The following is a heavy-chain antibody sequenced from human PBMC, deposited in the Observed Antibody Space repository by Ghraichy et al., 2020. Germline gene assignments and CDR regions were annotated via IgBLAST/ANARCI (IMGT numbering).Heavy chain of an antibody. J-gene: IGHJ4*02. Sequence: GESLNISCAAAGFTFSSYWMSWVRQAPGKGLEWVANIKKDGSEKYYVDSVKGRFTISRDNAKNSLYLQMNSLRAEDPAVYYCARDLGSGWYFDYWGQGTLVTVSS. CDR3: ARDLGSGWYFDY. CDR2: IKKDGSEK. CDR1: GFTFSSYW. V-gene: IGHV3-7*01. D-gene: IGHD6-19*01.